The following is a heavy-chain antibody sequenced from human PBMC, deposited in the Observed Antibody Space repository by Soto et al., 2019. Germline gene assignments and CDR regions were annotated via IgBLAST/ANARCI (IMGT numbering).Heavy chain of an antibody. J-gene: IGHJ4*02. CDR3: ARQRTVYGTIDY. Sequence: PGESLKISCQGSGFGFDITWVAWLRQVPGKGLEWVGIIYPGDSDTRYSPSFEGQVTISADKSISTASLQWNSLKASDTAMYYCARQRTVYGTIDYWGQGTLVTVSS. CDR2: IYPGDSDT. D-gene: IGHD2-8*01. V-gene: IGHV5-51*01. CDR1: GFGFDITW.